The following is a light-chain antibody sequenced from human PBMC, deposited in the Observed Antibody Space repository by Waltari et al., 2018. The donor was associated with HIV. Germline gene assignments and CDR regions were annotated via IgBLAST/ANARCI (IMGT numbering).Light chain of an antibody. CDR1: QSISNY. V-gene: IGKV1-39*01. CDR3: QQGYITPNT. J-gene: IGKJ2*01. Sequence: DIQMNQSTSSLSASVGDRVSITCRTSQSISNYLNWYQQKIGEAPNLLIHAASSLQSGVPSSLIGSGSGTNFTLTIRNLQPEDFATSYCQQGYITPNTFGQGTKLQIK. CDR2: AAS.